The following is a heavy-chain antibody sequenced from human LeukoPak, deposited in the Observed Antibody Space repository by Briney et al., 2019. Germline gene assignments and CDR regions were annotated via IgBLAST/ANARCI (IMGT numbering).Heavy chain of an antibody. CDR1: GGTFSSYA. J-gene: IGHJ3*02. D-gene: IGHD2-2*02. CDR3: ARFVPAAIQRGAFDI. V-gene: IGHV1-69*13. Sequence: SVKVSCKASGGTFSSYAISRVRQAPGQGLEWMGGIIPIFGTANYAQKFQGRVTITADESTSTAYMELSSLRSEETAVYYCARFVPAAIQRGAFDIWGQGTMVTVSP. CDR2: IIPIFGTA.